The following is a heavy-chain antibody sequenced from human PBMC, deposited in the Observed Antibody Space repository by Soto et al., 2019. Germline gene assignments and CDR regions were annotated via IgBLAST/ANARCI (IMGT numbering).Heavy chain of an antibody. Sequence: QVQLQESGPGLVKPSQTLSLTCTVSGGSISSGGYYWSWIRQHPGKGLEWIGYIYYSGSTYYNPSLKRRVTLSVDTAKNQFSLKLSSVTAADTAVYYCARSVTSIAARGFHYYSYMDVWGKGTTVTVSS. J-gene: IGHJ6*03. V-gene: IGHV4-31*03. D-gene: IGHD6-6*01. CDR3: ARSVTSIAARGFHYYSYMDV. CDR1: GGSISSGGYY. CDR2: IYYSGST.